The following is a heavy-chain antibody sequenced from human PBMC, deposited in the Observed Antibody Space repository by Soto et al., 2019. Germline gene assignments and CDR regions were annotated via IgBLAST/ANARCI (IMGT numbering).Heavy chain of an antibody. CDR1: GYTFTSYA. CDR2: INAGNGNT. Sequence: QVQLVQSGAEVKKPGASVKVSCKASGYTFTSYAMHWVRQAPGQRLEWMGWINAGNGNTKYSQKFQGRVTITRDISASTAYMELSSLRSEDTAVYYCARADYGDQGYFDLWGRGTLVTVSS. CDR3: ARADYGDQGYFDL. J-gene: IGHJ2*01. D-gene: IGHD4-17*01. V-gene: IGHV1-3*01.